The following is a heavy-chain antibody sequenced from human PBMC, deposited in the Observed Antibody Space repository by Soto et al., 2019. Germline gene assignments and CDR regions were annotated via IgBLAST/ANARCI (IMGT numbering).Heavy chain of an antibody. Sequence: LGGSLRLSCAASGFTFSSYAMSWVRQAPGKGLEWVSAISGSGGSTYYADSVKGRFTISRDNSKSTLYLQMNSLRAEDTAVYYCAKDESYQGGAFDIWGQGTMVTVSS. D-gene: IGHD2-2*01. CDR3: AKDESYQGGAFDI. CDR1: GFTFSSYA. V-gene: IGHV3-23*01. J-gene: IGHJ3*02. CDR2: ISGSGGST.